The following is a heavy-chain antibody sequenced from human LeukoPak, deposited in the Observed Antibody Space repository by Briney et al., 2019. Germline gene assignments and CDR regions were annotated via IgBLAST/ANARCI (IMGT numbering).Heavy chain of an antibody. CDR1: GFTFSSYA. CDR2: ISYDGSNK. V-gene: IGHV3-30*18. CDR3: AKDQNSRLSQWFDP. D-gene: IGHD1/OR15-1a*01. Sequence: GGSLRLSCAASGFTFSSYAMHWVRQAPGKGLEWVAVISYDGSNKYQTDSVKGRFTISRDNSKNTLYLQMNSLRAEDTAVYYCAKDQNSRLSQWFDPWGQGTLVTVSS. J-gene: IGHJ5*02.